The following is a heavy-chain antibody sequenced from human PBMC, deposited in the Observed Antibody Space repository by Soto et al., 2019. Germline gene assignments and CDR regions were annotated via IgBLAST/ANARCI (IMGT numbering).Heavy chain of an antibody. V-gene: IGHV1-18*01. CDR2: INTYNGDT. CDR3: ARHCSAITCYSGLHV. CDR1: GYIFTSYG. Sequence: ASVKVSCKASGYIFTSYGIIWVRQAPGQGLEWMGRINTYNGDTKYEHNSQVRVTMTTDTSTRTAYIELRSLRSDDTAVNSCARHCSAITCYSGLHVWRKGHTVTASS. D-gene: IGHD3-9*01. J-gene: IGHJ6*01.